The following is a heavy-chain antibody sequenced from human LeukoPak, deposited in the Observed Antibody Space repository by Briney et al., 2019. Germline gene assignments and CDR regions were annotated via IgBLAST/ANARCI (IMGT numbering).Heavy chain of an antibody. D-gene: IGHD1-1*01. CDR3: ARDRYNWNDGRRSVFDY. CDR2: ISYDGGNR. Sequence: GGSLRLSCAASGFTFSSYAMHWVRQAPGKGLEWVAVISYDGGNRYYADSVKGRFTISRDNSKNTLYLQMNSPRGEDTAVYYCARDRYNWNDGRRSVFDYWGQGTLVTVSS. V-gene: IGHV3-30-3*01. J-gene: IGHJ4*02. CDR1: GFTFSSYA.